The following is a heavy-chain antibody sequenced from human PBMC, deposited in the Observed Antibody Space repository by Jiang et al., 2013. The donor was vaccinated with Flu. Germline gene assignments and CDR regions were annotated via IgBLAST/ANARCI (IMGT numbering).Heavy chain of an antibody. CDR2: IRSKAYGGTT. Sequence: GLVQPGRSLRLSCTASGFTFGDYALNWVRQAPGKGLEWVGFIRSKAYGGTTEYAASLKGRFTISRDNSKSIAYLQMNSLKTEDTAVYYCTSPMLRGYWYFDLWGRGTLVTVSS. D-gene: IGHD3-10*01. CDR3: TSPMLRGYWYFDL. J-gene: IGHJ2*01. CDR1: GFTFGDYA. V-gene: IGHV3-49*04.